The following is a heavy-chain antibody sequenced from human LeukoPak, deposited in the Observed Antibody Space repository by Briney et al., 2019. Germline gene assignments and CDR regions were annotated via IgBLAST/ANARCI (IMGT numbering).Heavy chain of an antibody. J-gene: IGHJ4*02. CDR2: ISASGGRT. V-gene: IGHV3-23*01. Sequence: GGSLRLSCAASGCTFRSYAMNWVRQAPGKGLEWVAIISASGGRTYYADFVKGRFTISRDNSKNTLYLQMNSLRAEDKSLYYCAKDLDSSGYYLGENFDYWGQGTLVTVPS. D-gene: IGHD3-22*01. CDR3: AKDLDSSGYYLGENFDY. CDR1: GCTFRSYA.